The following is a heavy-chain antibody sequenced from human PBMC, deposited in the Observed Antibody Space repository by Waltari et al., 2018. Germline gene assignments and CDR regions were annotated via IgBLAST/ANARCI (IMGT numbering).Heavy chain of an antibody. CDR2: IHYIGDT. CDR1: GDSISNNNYY. V-gene: IGHV4-39*07. J-gene: IGHJ3*02. CDR3: ARNQRGWFDAFDI. D-gene: IGHD6-19*01. Sequence: QLQLQESGPGLVEPSETLSLPCTASGDSISNNNYYWGWIRQPRGTVLQWSGSIHYIGDTDNSSSRKSRVIISVDTSNNQFSLRLTSVTAADTAIYFCARNQRGWFDAFDIWGQGTAVTVSS.